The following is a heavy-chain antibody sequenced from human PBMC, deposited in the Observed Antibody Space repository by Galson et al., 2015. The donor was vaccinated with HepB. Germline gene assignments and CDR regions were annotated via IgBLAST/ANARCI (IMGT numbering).Heavy chain of an antibody. J-gene: IGHJ4*02. CDR1: GFTFSRYG. CDR3: AKDFYDILTYYFDY. Sequence: SLRLSCAASGFTFSRYGMHWVRQAPGKGLEWVAVISYDGSNKYYADSVKGRFTISRDNSKNTLYLQMNSLRAEDTAVYYCAKDFYDILTYYFDYWGQGTLVTVSS. D-gene: IGHD3-9*01. CDR2: ISYDGSNK. V-gene: IGHV3-30*18.